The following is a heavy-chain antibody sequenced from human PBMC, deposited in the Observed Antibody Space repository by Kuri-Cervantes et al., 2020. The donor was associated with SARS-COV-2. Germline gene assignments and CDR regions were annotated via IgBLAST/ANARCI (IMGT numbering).Heavy chain of an antibody. Sequence: GSLRLSCTVSGGSISSYYWSWIRQPPGKGLEWIGYIYYSGSTNYNPSLKSRVTISVDTSKNQFSLKLSSVTAADTAVYYCARGRYDFADVWGKGTTVTVSS. CDR1: GGSISSYY. CDR2: IYYSGST. V-gene: IGHV4-59*01. CDR3: ARGRYDFADV. D-gene: IGHD3-3*01. J-gene: IGHJ6*04.